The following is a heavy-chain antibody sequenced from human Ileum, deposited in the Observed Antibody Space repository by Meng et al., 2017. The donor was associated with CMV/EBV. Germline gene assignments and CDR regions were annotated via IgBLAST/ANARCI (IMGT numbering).Heavy chain of an antibody. CDR2: IRSKAYGGTT. D-gene: IGHD3-10*01. CDR3: TRDKYYYGSGSYYFDY. Sequence: GESLKISCTASGFTFGDYAMSWVRQAPGKGLEWVGFIRSKAYGGTTEYAASVKGRFTISRDDSKSIAYLQMNSLKTEDTAVYYCTRDKYYYGSGSYYFDYWGQGTLVTVSS. V-gene: IGHV3-49*04. J-gene: IGHJ4*02. CDR1: GFTFGDYA.